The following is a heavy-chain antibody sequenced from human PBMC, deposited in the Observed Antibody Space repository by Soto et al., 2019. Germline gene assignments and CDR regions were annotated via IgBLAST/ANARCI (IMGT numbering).Heavy chain of an antibody. D-gene: IGHD6-19*01. CDR1: GFTFSSYG. CDR2: IWYDGSNK. CDR3: ARRIAVAGTSDY. J-gene: IGHJ4*02. Sequence: QVQLVESGGGVVQAGRSLRLSCAASGFTFSSYGMHWVRQAPGKGLEWVAVIWYDGSNKYYADSVKGRFTISRDNSKNTLYLQMNSLRAEDTAVYYCARRIAVAGTSDYWGQGTLVTVSS. V-gene: IGHV3-33*01.